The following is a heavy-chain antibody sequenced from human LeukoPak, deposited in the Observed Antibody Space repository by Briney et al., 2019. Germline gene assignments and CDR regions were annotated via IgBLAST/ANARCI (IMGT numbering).Heavy chain of an antibody. J-gene: IGHJ6*02. CDR3: ARDTRRIMDV. CDR1: GFTFSNYA. D-gene: IGHD1-20*01. Sequence: GGSLRLSCAVSGFTFSNYAMSWARQAPGKGLEWVANIKQDGSEKYYVDSVKGRFTISRDNAKNSLYLQMNSLRAEVTAVYYCARDTRRIMDVWGQGTTVTVSS. CDR2: IKQDGSEK. V-gene: IGHV3-7*01.